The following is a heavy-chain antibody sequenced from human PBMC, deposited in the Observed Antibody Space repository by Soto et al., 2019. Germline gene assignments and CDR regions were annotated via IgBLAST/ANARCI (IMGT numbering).Heavy chain of an antibody. D-gene: IGHD3-16*01. CDR3: ARTAPMDAGDKYYYDF. CDR2: IIPFFGTA. CDR1: GGTFSTFG. V-gene: IGHV1-69*13. J-gene: IGHJ4*02. Sequence: SVNVSCKTSGGTFSTFGISWVRQAPGQGLEWMGGIIPFFGTAEYSQKFEDRITITADESTNTVYMDLRSLTSEDTAIYYCARTAPMDAGDKYYYDFWGQGALVTVSS.